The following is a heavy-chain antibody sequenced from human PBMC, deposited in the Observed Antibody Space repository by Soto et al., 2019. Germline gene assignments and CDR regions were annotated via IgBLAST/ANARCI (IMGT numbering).Heavy chain of an antibody. Sequence: ESGGNLVQPGGSLRLSCAASGFTFSNYDMTWVRQAPGKGLEWVSGIRGTGRSADYADSVRGRFIISRDNSKNTLYLQMNSLRAEDTAVYHCAKSRDGYNLLDDWGQGTLVTVSS. CDR3: AKSRDGYNLLDD. D-gene: IGHD5-12*01. CDR1: GFTFSNYD. CDR2: IRGTGRSA. J-gene: IGHJ4*02. V-gene: IGHV3-23*01.